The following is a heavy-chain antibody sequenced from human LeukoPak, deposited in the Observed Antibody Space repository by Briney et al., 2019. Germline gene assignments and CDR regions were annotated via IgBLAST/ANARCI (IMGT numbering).Heavy chain of an antibody. D-gene: IGHD5-12*01. V-gene: IGHV4-30-4*02. J-gene: IGHJ4*02. Sequence: PSETLSLTCAVSRRSISSGDYYWGWFRQPPGKGLEWIGYIYYRPRPYCNPSLKSRVTISVDTSKNQFSLKLSSVTAADTAVYYCARGYSGYVDYFDYWGQGTLVTVSS. CDR3: ARGYSGYVDYFDY. CDR2: IYYRPRP. CDR1: RRSISSGDYY.